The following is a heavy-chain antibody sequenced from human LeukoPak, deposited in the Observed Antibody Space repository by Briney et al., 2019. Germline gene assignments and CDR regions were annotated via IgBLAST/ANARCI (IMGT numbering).Heavy chain of an antibody. Sequence: TGGSLRLSCVASGLTFGSHWMSWVRQAPGKGLEWVANIKQDAGVKQYVDSVKGRFTISRDNSKNSLYLQMNSLRVEDTAVYYCARNDDVFDIWGQGTMVTVSS. V-gene: IGHV3-7*01. D-gene: IGHD1-1*01. J-gene: IGHJ3*02. CDR1: GLTFGSHW. CDR3: ARNDDVFDI. CDR2: IKQDAGVK.